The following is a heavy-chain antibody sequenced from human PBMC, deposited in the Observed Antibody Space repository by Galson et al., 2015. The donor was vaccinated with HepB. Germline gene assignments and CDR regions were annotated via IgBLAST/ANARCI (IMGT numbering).Heavy chain of an antibody. V-gene: IGHV3-23*01. J-gene: IGHJ4*02. D-gene: IGHD1-26*01. CDR2: ISGRAYNT. Sequence: SLRLSCAASGFTFSNAWMSWVRQAPGKGLEWVSSISGRAYNTYYADSVKGRFTISRDNSKNTLYLQMNSLRADDTAVYYCAKGSVSSWGHFDSWGQGTLVTVSS. CDR1: GFTFSNAW. CDR3: AKGSVSSWGHFDS.